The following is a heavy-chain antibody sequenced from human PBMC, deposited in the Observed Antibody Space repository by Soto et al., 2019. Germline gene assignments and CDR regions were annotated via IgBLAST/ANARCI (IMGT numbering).Heavy chain of an antibody. J-gene: IGHJ4*02. CDR3: DRFSGSYTRGLDY. CDR1: GFTFSDHY. V-gene: IGHV3-72*01. Sequence: EVQLVESGGGLVQPGGSLRLSCAASGFTFSDHYMDWVRQAPGKGLEWVGRSRNKANSYSTEYAASVKGRFTISRDESKNSLYLQMNSLKTEDTAVYSCDRFSGSYTRGLDYWGQGTLVTVSS. CDR2: SRNKANSYST. D-gene: IGHD1-26*01.